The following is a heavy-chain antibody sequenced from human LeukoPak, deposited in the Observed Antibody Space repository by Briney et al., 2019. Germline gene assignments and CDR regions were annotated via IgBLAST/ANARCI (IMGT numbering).Heavy chain of an antibody. CDR3: ARVRGVAARDSYYYSMDV. V-gene: IGHV3-7*01. Sequence: SGGSLRLSCAASGFTFSNYWMNWVRQAPGKGLEWVANIKEDGSEKYYVDSVKGRFTISRDNAQNSLYLQMNSLRAEDTAVYYCARVRGVAARDSYYYSMDVWGKGTTVTVSS. D-gene: IGHD6-6*01. CDR1: GFTFSNYW. J-gene: IGHJ6*03. CDR2: IKEDGSEK.